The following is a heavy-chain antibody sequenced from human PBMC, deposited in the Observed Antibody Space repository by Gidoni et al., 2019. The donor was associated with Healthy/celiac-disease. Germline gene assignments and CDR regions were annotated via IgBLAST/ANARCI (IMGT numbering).Heavy chain of an antibody. Sequence: QVQLVESGGGVVQPGRSLRLSCAASGFTFSSYGMHWVRQAPGKGLEWVAVIWYDGSNKYYADSVKGRFTISRDNSKNTLYLQMNSLRAEDTAVYYCARVSIAARRLAMDVWGQGTTVTVSS. D-gene: IGHD6-6*01. CDR2: IWYDGSNK. CDR3: ARVSIAARRLAMDV. CDR1: GFTFSSYG. J-gene: IGHJ6*02. V-gene: IGHV3-33*01.